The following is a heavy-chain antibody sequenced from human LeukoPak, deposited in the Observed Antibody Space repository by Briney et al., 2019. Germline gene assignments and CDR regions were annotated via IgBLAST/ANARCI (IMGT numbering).Heavy chain of an antibody. CDR2: IDGSGSTK. CDR1: GFTFSDYY. D-gene: IGHD3-3*01. CDR3: ARDPTPRYYDSNY. J-gene: IGHJ4*02. Sequence: GGSLRLSCAASGFTFSDYYMSWTRQAPVKGLEWVSFIDGSGSTKTYADSVKGRFTISRDNAKNSLFLQMNSLRAEDTAVYYCARDPTPRYYDSNYWGQGTLVTVSS. V-gene: IGHV3-11*01.